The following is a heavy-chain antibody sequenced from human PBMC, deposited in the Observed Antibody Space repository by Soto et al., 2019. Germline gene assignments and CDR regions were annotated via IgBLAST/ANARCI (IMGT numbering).Heavy chain of an antibody. Sequence: QVQLQESGPGLVKPSGTLSLTCAVSGVSISSHDWWTWVRQPPGKGLEWIGESHQSGNTNYNSSLESRVTISWDQSKNQSSLNLSSVTVADTAVYYCATRDTSRSYCGQGTLVTVSS. V-gene: IGHV4-4*02. CDR1: GVSISSHDW. J-gene: IGHJ4*02. CDR3: ATRDTSRSY. D-gene: IGHD6-13*01. CDR2: SHQSGNT.